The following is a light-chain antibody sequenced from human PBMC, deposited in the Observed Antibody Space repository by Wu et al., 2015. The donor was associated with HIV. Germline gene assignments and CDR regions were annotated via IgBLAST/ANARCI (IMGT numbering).Light chain of an antibody. CDR2: GAS. J-gene: IGKJ2*01. V-gene: IGKV3D-15*01. CDR1: QSVNNN. Sequence: EIVMTQSPATLSVSPGERATLSCRASQSVNNNLAWYQQKPGQAPRLLIYGASTRATGIPARFSGSGSGTDFTLTISSLEPEDFAVYYWQQRRYWPLYTFGQGTKLEIK. CDR3: QQRRYWPLYT.